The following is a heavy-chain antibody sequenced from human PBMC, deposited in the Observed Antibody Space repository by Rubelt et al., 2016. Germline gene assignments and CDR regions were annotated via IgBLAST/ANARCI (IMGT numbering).Heavy chain of an antibody. Sequence: QVQLQQWGAGLLKPSETLSLTCAVYGGSFSGYYWSWIRQPPGKGLEWIGEINHSGSTNYNPSLKSRVTISVDTSKNQFSLKLSSVTAADTAVYYCARDWYRSLGGSYYCAFDIWGQGTMVTVSS. CDR1: GGSFSGYY. CDR2: INHSGST. V-gene: IGHV4-34*01. D-gene: IGHD1-26*01. J-gene: IGHJ3*02. CDR3: ARDWYRSLGGSYYCAFDI.